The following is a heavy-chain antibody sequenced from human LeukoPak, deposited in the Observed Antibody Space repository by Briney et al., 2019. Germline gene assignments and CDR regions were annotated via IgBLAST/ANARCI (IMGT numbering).Heavy chain of an antibody. CDR1: GFTFSTYG. CDR3: AKDLYSNGWYNYFDP. CDR2: TSHDGSDK. Sequence: PGGSLRLSCAASGFTFSTYGMHWVRQAPGKGLERVAMTSHDGSDKYYADSAKGRFTISRDNSKNTLYLQMNSLRVEDTAVYYCAKDLYSNGWYNYFDPWGQGTLVTVSS. D-gene: IGHD4-11*01. V-gene: IGHV3-30*18. J-gene: IGHJ5*02.